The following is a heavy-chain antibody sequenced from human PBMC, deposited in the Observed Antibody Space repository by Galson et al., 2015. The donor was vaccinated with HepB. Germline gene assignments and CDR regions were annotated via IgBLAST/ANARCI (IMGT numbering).Heavy chain of an antibody. CDR2: IYSGGST. J-gene: IGHJ4*02. CDR1: GFTVSHEY. CDR3: VRDVGGNPVGIDY. D-gene: IGHD4-23*01. V-gene: IGHV3-53*01. Sequence: SLRLSCAASGFTVSHEYMSWVRQAPGKGLEWVSVIYSGGSTYYGDSVKGRFTISRDKSKNTLYLHMNCLKAEDTAVYYCVRDVGGNPVGIDYWGQGTLVTVSS.